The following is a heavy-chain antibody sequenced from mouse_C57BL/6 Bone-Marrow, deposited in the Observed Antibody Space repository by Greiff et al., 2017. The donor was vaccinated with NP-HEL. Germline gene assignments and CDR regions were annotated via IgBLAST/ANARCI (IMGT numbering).Heavy chain of an antibody. Sequence: EVKLMESGEGLVKPGGSLKLSCAASGFTFSSYAMSWVRQTPEKRLEWVAYISSGGDYIYYADTVKGRFTISRDNARNTLYLQMSSLKSEDTAMYYCTRGGSYYSIHWYVDVWGTGTTVTVSS. CDR1: GFTFSSYA. CDR3: TRGGSYYSIHWYVDV. V-gene: IGHV5-9-1*02. J-gene: IGHJ1*03. D-gene: IGHD2-5*01. CDR2: ISSGGDYI.